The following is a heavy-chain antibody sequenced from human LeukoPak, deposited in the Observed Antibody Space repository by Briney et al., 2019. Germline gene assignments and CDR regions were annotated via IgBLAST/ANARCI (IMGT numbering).Heavy chain of an antibody. D-gene: IGHD5-12*01. Sequence: PGRSLRLSFTASGFIFRDHAMSWFRQAPGKGLEWVGFIRTKTYSQTTEYASSVKGRFPISRSDSTSIAYLQMNTLKTEDTAVYYCSRNSGTLNGYPFDIWGQGTMVTVSS. CDR1: GFIFRDHA. CDR3: SRNSGTLNGYPFDI. V-gene: IGHV3-49*03. J-gene: IGHJ3*02. CDR2: IRTKTYSQTT.